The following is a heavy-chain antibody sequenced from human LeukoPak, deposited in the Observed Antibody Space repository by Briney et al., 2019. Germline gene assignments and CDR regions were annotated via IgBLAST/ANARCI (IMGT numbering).Heavy chain of an antibody. V-gene: IGHV3-21*01. J-gene: IGHJ6*02. CDR3: ARWNSDYAPYGMDV. CDR2: ISITSYM. CDR1: GFTFSTYS. D-gene: IGHD4/OR15-4a*01. Sequence: GGSLRLSCAASGFTFSTYSMNWVRQAPGKGLEWVSSISITSYMYYADSVKGRFTISRDNAKSSLYLQMNSLRAEDTAVYYCARWNSDYAPYGMDVWGQGTTVTVSS.